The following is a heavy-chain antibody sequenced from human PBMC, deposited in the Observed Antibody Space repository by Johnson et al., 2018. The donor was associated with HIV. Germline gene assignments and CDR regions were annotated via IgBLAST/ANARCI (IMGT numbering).Heavy chain of an antibody. V-gene: IGHV3-30*03. D-gene: IGHD6-13*01. Sequence: VQLVESGGGVVQPGRSLRLSCAASGFTFSSYGMHWVRQAPGKGLEWVAVISYGGSNKYYADSVKGRFTISRDNSKNTLYLQMNSLRAEDTAVDYWAGESVALVAFDIWGQGTMVTVSS. CDR2: ISYGGSNK. CDR1: GFTFSSYG. CDR3: AGESVALVAFDI. J-gene: IGHJ3*02.